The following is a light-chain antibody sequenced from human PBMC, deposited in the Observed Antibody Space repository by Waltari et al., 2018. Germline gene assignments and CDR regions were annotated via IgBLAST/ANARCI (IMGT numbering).Light chain of an antibody. CDR2: GQN. Sequence: QSVLTQPPSASGTPGQRVTISGSGSSSNLGSNTVNWYQPLPGTAPTLLIYGQNQRPSGVPDRFSGSKSGTSASLAISGLQSEDEAHYYCAAWDDSLNGFYVFGTGTKVTVL. J-gene: IGLJ1*01. V-gene: IGLV1-44*01. CDR3: AAWDDSLNGFYV. CDR1: SSNLGSNT.